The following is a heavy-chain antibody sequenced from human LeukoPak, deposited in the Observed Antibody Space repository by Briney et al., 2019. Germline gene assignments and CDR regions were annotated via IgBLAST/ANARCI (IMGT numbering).Heavy chain of an antibody. V-gene: IGHV1-18*01. CDR3: ARTLRHPNYYGSGSYYDY. D-gene: IGHD3-10*01. CDR1: GYTFTSYG. Sequence: ASVKVSCKASGYTFTSYGISWVRQAPGQGVEWMGWISAYNGNTNYAQKLQGRVTTTTDTSKSTAYMELRSLRSDDTAVYYCARTLRHPNYYGSGSYYDYWGQGTLVTVSS. CDR2: ISAYNGNT. J-gene: IGHJ4*02.